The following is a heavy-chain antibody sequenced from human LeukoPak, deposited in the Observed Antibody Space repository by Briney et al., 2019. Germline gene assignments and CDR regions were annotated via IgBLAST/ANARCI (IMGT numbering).Heavy chain of an antibody. CDR2: IYYSGST. CDR1: GVSISSYY. Sequence: PSETLSLTCTVSGVSISSYYWSWIRQPPGKGLEWIGYIYYSGSTNYNPSLKSRVTISVDTSKNQFSLKLSSVTAADTAVYYCARTNTYYDSSGYLYFDYWGQGTLVTVSS. V-gene: IGHV4-59*01. J-gene: IGHJ4*02. D-gene: IGHD3-22*01. CDR3: ARTNTYYDSSGYLYFDY.